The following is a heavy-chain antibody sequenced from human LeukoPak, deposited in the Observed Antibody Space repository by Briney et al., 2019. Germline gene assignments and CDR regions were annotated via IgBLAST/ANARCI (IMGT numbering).Heavy chain of an antibody. CDR1: GFTFDDYA. Sequence: GGSLRLSCAASGFTFDDYAIHWVRQAPGRGLDWVSLISGDGESTYYADSVKGRFTISRDNSKNSMYLQMNSLRTEDTALYYCAKGNERRAFDIWGQGTMVTVSS. CDR2: ISGDGEST. CDR3: AKGNERRAFDI. V-gene: IGHV3-43*02. J-gene: IGHJ3*02.